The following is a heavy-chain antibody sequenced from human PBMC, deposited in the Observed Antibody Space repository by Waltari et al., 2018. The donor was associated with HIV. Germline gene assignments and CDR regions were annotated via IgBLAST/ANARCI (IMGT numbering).Heavy chain of an antibody. CDR1: GFTVSTYG. CDR3: ARDVQGYCGGERCFYGMDV. Sequence: GGVVQPGRSLRLSCAASGFTVSTYGMHWVRQAPGKGLEWVAVIWYDGSNTYYTDSVKGRFTISRDNSKNTLYLQMYSLRAEDTAVYYCARDVQGYCGGERCFYGMDVWGQGTTVTVSS. D-gene: IGHD2-21*01. J-gene: IGHJ6*02. CDR2: IWYDGSNT. V-gene: IGHV3-33*01.